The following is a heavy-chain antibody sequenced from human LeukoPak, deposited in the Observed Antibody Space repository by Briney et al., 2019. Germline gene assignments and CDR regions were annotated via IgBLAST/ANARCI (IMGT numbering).Heavy chain of an antibody. CDR3: ARGLSGSYYDGFDI. D-gene: IGHD1-26*01. CDR1: GYXFTSYW. J-gene: IGHJ3*02. V-gene: IGHV5-51*01. CDR2: IYPGDSDT. Sequence: GESLKISCNGSGYXFTSYWICWVRQMPGKGLEWMGIIYPGDSDTRYSPSFQGQVTISADKSINTAYLQWSSLKAPDTAMYYCARGLSGSYYDGFDIWGQGTMVTVSS.